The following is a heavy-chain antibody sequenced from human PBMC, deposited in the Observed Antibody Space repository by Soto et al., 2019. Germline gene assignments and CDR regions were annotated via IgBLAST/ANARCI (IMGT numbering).Heavy chain of an antibody. CDR2: IIPIFGTA. J-gene: IGHJ4*02. V-gene: IGHV1-69*13. D-gene: IGHD1-20*01. CDR3: AADISGTRLDY. Sequence: SVKGSCKAVGGRFSIDAVRWVRQAHGQGLEWMGGIIPIFGTANYAQKFQGRVTLTADESTSTAYMELSSPRSEDTAVYYCAADISGTRLDYCGKGPLV. CDR1: GGRFSIDA.